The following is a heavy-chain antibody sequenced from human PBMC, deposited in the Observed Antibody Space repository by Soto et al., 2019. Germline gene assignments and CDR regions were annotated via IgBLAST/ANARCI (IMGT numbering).Heavy chain of an antibody. CDR2: ISYDGSNK. CDR3: AASAHGSAGSSLDY. Sequence: QVQLVESGGGVVQPGRSLRLSCAASGFIFSIYGMHWVRQAPGKGLEWVAVISYDGSNKDYADSAKGRFTISRDNSKNTLYLQMHSLRAEDTAVYYCAASAHGSAGSSLDYWGQGTLVTVSS. J-gene: IGHJ4*02. V-gene: IGHV3-30*03. CDR1: GFIFSIYG. D-gene: IGHD2-15*01.